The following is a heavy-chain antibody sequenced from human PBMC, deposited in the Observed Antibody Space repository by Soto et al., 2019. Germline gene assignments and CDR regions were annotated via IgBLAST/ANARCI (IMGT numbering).Heavy chain of an antibody. J-gene: IGHJ4*02. V-gene: IGHV1-69*01. CDR3: AASASVAAAGYFKF. CDR2: ISPLFSTT. Sequence: QVQLVQSGAEVKEPGSSVKVSCKATGDLFNNYAFNWVRQAPGQGLEWMGRISPLFSTTNYAQKFQGRVTIGADELTIMVYRGVSNLESEVTAVYYCAASASVAAAGYFKFWGQGTLVTVSP. CDR1: GDLFNNYA. D-gene: IGHD6-13*01.